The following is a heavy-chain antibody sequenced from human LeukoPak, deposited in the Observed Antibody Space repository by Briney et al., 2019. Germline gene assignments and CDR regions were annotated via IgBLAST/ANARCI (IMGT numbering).Heavy chain of an antibody. CDR2: IYTSGST. V-gene: IGHV4-4*07. Sequence: SETLSLTCTVSGGSISSYYWSWIRQPAGKGLEWIGRIYTSGSTNYNPSLKSRVTMSVDTSKNQFSLKLSSVTAADTAVYYCARESQSGNYGAYYFDYWGQGTLVTVSS. CDR3: ARESQSGNYGAYYFDY. D-gene: IGHD1-26*01. CDR1: GGSISSYY. J-gene: IGHJ4*02.